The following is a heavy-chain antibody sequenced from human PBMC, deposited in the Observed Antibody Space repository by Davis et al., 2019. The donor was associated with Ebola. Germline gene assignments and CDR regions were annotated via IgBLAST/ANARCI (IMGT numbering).Heavy chain of an antibody. J-gene: IGHJ5*02. V-gene: IGHV3-30*04. CDR2: ISYDGSNK. CDR3: ARVRSGTVWFDP. D-gene: IGHD3-10*01. CDR1: GFTFSSYA. Sequence: GESLKISCAASGFTFSSYAMHWVRQAPGKGLEWVAVISYDGSNKYYADSVKGRFTISRDNSKNTLYLQMNSLRAEDTAVYYCARVRSGTVWFDPWGQGTLVTVSS.